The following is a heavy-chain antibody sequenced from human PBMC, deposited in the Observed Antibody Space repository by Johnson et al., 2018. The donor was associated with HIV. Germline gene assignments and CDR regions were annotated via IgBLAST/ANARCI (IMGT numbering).Heavy chain of an antibody. CDR1: GFTFSSYA. J-gene: IGHJ3*01. D-gene: IGHD1-26*01. CDR3: ARSRWADDAFDG. CDR2: MSYDGRNK. Sequence: QVQLVESGGGVVQPGRSLRLSCAASGFTFSSYAMNWVRQAPGKGLEWVALMSYDGRNKFYADSLKGRFTVSRDISKNTLYLQINGLSAEDTAVYYCARSRWADDAFDGWGQGTMVTVSS. V-gene: IGHV3-30*04.